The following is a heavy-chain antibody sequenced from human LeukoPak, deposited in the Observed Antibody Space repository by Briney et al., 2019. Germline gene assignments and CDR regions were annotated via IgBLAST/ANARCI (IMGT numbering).Heavy chain of an antibody. CDR3: AREIDDFWRNYYYYGMDV. CDR2: ISYDGSNK. V-gene: IGHV3-30-3*01. J-gene: IGHJ6*02. Sequence: GGSLRLSCAASGFTFSSYAMHWVRQAPGKGLEWVAVISYDGSNKYYADSVKGRFTISRDNSKNTLYLQMNSLRAEDTAVYYCAREIDDFWRNYYYYGMDVWGRGTTVTVSS. D-gene: IGHD3-3*01. CDR1: GFTFSSYA.